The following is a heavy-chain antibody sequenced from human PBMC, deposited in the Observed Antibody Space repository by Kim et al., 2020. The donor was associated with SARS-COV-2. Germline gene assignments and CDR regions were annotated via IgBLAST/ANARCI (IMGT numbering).Heavy chain of an antibody. V-gene: IGHV4-34*01. D-gene: IGHD5-12*01. CDR3: ARENRWDLPRDIVATYDY. Sequence: SETLSLTCAVYGGSFSGYYWSWIRQPPGKGLEWIGEINHSGSTNYNPSLKSRVTISVDTSKNQFSLKLSSVTAADTAVYYCARENRWDLPRDIVATYDYWGQGTLVTVSS. J-gene: IGHJ4*02. CDR1: GGSFSGYY. CDR2: INHSGST.